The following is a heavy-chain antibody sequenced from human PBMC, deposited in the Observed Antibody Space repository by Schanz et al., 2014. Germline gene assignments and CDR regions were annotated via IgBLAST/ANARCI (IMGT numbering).Heavy chain of an antibody. CDR2: MNPTTGNR. Sequence: QVQLVQSGVEVKRPGASVRVSCKASGYSFTDYAIHWVRQATGQGLEWMGWMNPTTGNRGYAQNFQGRVTMTRDTSTSTVYMELSSLRSEDTAVYYCARDGEAAAGCDYWGQGTLVTVSS. CDR1: GYSFTDYA. CDR3: ARDGEAAAGCDY. J-gene: IGHJ4*02. V-gene: IGHV1-8*02. D-gene: IGHD6-13*01.